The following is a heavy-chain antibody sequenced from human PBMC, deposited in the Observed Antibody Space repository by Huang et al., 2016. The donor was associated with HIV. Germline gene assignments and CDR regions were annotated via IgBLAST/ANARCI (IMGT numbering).Heavy chain of an antibody. CDR1: GGSLSGYY. CDR3: ARDATKNPGGWFDP. V-gene: IGHV4-34*02. J-gene: IGHJ5*02. CDR2: INHLGST. D-gene: IGHD3-10*01. Sequence: QVHLQQWGAGLLKSAETLSLTCAVYGGSLSGYYWSWLRQTPGKGLEWIGEINHLGSTNYNPSLKSRVSISMDGSKKQFSLKLRSISDADTAVYFCARDATKNPGGWFDPWGQGTLVTVSS.